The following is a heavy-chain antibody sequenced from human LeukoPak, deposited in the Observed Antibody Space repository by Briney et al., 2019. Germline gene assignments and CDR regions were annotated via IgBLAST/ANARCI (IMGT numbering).Heavy chain of an antibody. D-gene: IGHD1-7*01. CDR2: ISYDGSNK. V-gene: IGHV3-30-3*02. J-gene: IGHJ4*02. Sequence: GGSLRLSCAASGFTFSSYAMHWVRQAPGKGLEWVAVISYDGSNKYYADSVKGRFTIFRDNSKNTVYVQMNSLRAEDTAVYYCAKLGGETTPYWGQGTLVTVSS. CDR1: GFTFSSYA. CDR3: AKLGGETTPY.